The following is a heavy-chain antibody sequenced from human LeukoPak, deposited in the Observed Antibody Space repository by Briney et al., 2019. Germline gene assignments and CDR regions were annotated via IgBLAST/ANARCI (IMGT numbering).Heavy chain of an antibody. Sequence: ASVKVSCTTSGYTFSRYAIHWVRQAPGQRLERMLWINAANGNTKYSQKFLVSVTIARDTSANTAYMELTSLRSEDTAVYYCAREGGLRGYELPLDYWGQGTLVTVSS. J-gene: IGHJ4*02. CDR1: GYTFSRYA. D-gene: IGHD5-12*01. CDR3: AREGGLRGYELPLDY. CDR2: INAANGNT. V-gene: IGHV1-3*01.